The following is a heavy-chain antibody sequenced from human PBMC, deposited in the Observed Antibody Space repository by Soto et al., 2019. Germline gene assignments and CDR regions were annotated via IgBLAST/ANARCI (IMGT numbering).Heavy chain of an antibody. CDR3: AHPNSSSWTRILSHFDY. D-gene: IGHD6-13*01. CDR2: IYWDDDK. Sequence: QITLKESGPTLVKPTQTLTLTCTFSGFSLSTSGVGVGWIRQPPGKALEWLALIYWDDDKRYSPSLKSRLTITKDTSKNQVVLTMTNMDPVDTATYYCAHPNSSSWTRILSHFDYWGQGTLVTVSS. J-gene: IGHJ4*02. V-gene: IGHV2-5*02. CDR1: GFSLSTSGVG.